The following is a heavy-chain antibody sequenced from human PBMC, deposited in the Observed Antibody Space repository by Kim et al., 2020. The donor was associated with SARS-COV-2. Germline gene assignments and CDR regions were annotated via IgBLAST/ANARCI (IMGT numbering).Heavy chain of an antibody. J-gene: IGHJ4*02. CDR3: AKSSGYTSVYYFDY. CDR2: ISGSGGST. Sequence: GGSLRLSCAASGFTFSSYAMSWVRQAPGKGLEWVSAISGSGGSTYYADSVKGRFTISRDNSKNTLYLQMNSLRAEDTALYYCAKSSGYTSVYYFDYCGQGTLVTVSS. CDR1: GFTFSSYA. D-gene: IGHD3-22*01. V-gene: IGHV3-23*01.